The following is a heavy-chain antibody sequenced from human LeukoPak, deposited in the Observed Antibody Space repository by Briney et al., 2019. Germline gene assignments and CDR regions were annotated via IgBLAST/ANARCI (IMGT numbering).Heavy chain of an antibody. D-gene: IGHD3-3*02. CDR2: IYYSGST. J-gene: IGHJ2*01. CDR1: GGSFSSYY. Sequence: SETLSLTCAVYGGSFSSYYWSWIRQPPGKGLEWIGYIYYSGSTNYNPSLKSRVTISVDTSKNQFSLKLSSVTAADTAVYYCARAHFSPEFRYFDLWGRGTLVTVSS. V-gene: IGHV4-59*01. CDR3: ARAHFSPEFRYFDL.